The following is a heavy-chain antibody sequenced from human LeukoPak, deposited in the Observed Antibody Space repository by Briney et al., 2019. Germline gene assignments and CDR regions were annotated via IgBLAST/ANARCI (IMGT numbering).Heavy chain of an antibody. D-gene: IGHD2-2*01. J-gene: IGHJ4*02. CDR2: ISGSGGST. CDR3: AKDWDIVVVPDAS. V-gene: IGHV3-23*01. CDR1: GFTFSSYA. Sequence: GGSLRLSRAASGFTFSSYAMSWVRQAPGKVLEWVSAISGSGGSTYYADSVKGRFTISRDNSKNTLYLQMNSLRIEDTAVYYCAKDWDIVVVPDASWGQGTLVTVSA.